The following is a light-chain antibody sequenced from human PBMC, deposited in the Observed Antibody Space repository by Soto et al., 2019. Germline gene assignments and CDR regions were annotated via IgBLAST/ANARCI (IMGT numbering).Light chain of an antibody. CDR1: NFNIGSHT. V-gene: IGLV1-44*01. CDR2: NNN. Sequence: QSVLTQPPSASGTPGQRVTISCSGSNFNIGSHTVNWYQQLPGTAPKLLMHNNNQRPSGVPDRFSGSKSGTSASLAISGLQSEDGADYSCSVWDDSLKGCVFGVGTQLTVL. J-gene: IGLJ3*02. CDR3: SVWDDSLKGCV.